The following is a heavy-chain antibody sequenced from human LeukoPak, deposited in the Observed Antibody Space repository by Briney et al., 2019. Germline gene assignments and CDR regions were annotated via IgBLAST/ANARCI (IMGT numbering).Heavy chain of an antibody. CDR1: GYSFAKYW. V-gene: IGHV5-51*01. CDR3: ARHNARGRREFDS. J-gene: IGHJ5*01. D-gene: IGHD2-8*01. Sequence: GEPLKISCKGPGYSFAKYWSGWVRQLPGKGLEWMGIIYPGDSDTTYSPSFQGHVTISVDKSINTAYLQWSSLKASDTAMYYCARHNARGRREFDSWGQGTLVTVSS. CDR2: IYPGDSDT.